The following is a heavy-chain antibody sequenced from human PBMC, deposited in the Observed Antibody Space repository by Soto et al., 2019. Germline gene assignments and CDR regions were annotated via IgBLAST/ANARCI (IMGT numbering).Heavy chain of an antibody. J-gene: IGHJ4*02. V-gene: IGHV3-30-3*01. CDR3: ARDQDFWSGPDDY. CDR2: ISYDGSNK. D-gene: IGHD3-3*01. CDR1: GFTFSSYA. Sequence: GGSLRLSCAASGFTFSSYAMHWVRQAPGKGLEWVAVISYDGSNKYYADSVKGRFTISRDNSKNTLYLQMNSLRAEDTAVYYCARDQDFWSGPDDYWGQGTLVTVSS.